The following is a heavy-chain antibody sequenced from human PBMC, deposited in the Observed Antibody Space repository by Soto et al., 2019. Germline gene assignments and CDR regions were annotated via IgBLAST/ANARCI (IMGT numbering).Heavy chain of an antibody. D-gene: IGHD2-2*01. CDR3: AGTSCSSTTCPTTY. CDR2: INPHSGGT. V-gene: IGHV1-2*02. CDR1: GYTFTGYY. Sequence: QVPLVQSGAEVKKPGASVKVSCKTSGYTFTGYYIYWVRQAPGQGLEWMGWINPHSGGTDSSQKFQGRVTMTRDTSISTAYMKLSRLRSDDTAVYYCAGTSCSSTTCPTTYWGQGTLVTVSS. J-gene: IGHJ4*02.